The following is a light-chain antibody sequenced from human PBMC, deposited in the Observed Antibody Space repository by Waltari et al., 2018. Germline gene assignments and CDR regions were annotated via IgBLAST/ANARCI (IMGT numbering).Light chain of an antibody. CDR3: SSFAGRWV. V-gene: IGLV2-8*01. J-gene: IGLJ3*02. CDR2: EVT. Sequence: QSALTQPPSASGSPGQSVTISCTGTSSDFGNYNFVFWYQQHPGKAPKVIIYEVTKRSSGVPDRFSGSKSGNTASLTVSGLQAEDEADYYCSSFAGRWVFGGGTKLTVL. CDR1: SSDFGNYNF.